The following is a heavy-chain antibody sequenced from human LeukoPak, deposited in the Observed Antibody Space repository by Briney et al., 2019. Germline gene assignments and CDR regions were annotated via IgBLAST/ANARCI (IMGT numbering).Heavy chain of an antibody. Sequence: GGSLRLSCAASGFTVSSDYMSWVRQAPGKGLEWVSVIYSGGSTYYADSVKGRFTISRDNSKNTLYLQMNNLRAEDTAVYYCARDGGYGSYVSPSNWYFDLWGRGALVTVSS. CDR2: IYSGGST. V-gene: IGHV3-53*01. D-gene: IGHD1-26*01. CDR1: GFTVSSDY. CDR3: ARDGGYGSYVSPSNWYFDL. J-gene: IGHJ2*01.